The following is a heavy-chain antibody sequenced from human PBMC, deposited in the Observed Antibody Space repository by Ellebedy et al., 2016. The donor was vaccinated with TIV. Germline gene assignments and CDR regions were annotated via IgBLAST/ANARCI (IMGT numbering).Heavy chain of an antibody. V-gene: IGHV4-59*01. D-gene: IGHD6-13*01. CDR2: IYYSGST. CDR3: ARGGGSSWYRWFDP. CDR1: GGSISSYY. Sequence: MPSETLSLTCTVSGGSISSYYWSWIRQPPGKGLEWIGYIYYSGSTKYNPSLKSRVTISVDTSKNQFSLKLSSVTAADTAVYYCARGGGSSWYRWFDPWGQGTLVTVSS. J-gene: IGHJ5*02.